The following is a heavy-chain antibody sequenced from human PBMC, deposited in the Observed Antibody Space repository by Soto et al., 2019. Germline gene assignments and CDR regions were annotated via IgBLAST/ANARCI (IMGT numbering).Heavy chain of an antibody. CDR2: IYYSGST. CDR1: GGSISSGDYY. CDR3: AKFGDPALDAFDI. V-gene: IGHV4-30-4*01. D-gene: IGHD2-21*01. J-gene: IGHJ3*02. Sequence: SETLSLTGTVSGGSISSGDYYWSWIRQPPGKGLEWIGYIYYSGSTYYNPSLKSRVTISVDTSKNQFSLKLSSVTAADTAVYYCAKFGDPALDAFDIWGQGTMVTVS.